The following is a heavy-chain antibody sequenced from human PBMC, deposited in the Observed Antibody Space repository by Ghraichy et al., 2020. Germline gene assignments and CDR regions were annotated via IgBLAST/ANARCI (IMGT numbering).Heavy chain of an antibody. CDR3: ARDSGSSWYYFDY. Sequence: GGSLRLSCAASGFTFSSYSMNWVRQAPGQGLEWVSYISVGSSSTIYYADSVKGRFTISSDTAKNSLYLQMNSLRDEDTAVYYCARDSGSSWYYFDYWGQGTLVTVSS. J-gene: IGHJ4*02. D-gene: IGHD6-13*01. V-gene: IGHV3-48*02. CDR1: GFTFSSYS. CDR2: ISVGSSSTI.